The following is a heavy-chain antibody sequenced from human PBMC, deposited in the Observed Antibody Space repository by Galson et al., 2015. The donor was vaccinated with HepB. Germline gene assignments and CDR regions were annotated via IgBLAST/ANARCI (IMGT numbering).Heavy chain of an antibody. CDR1: GFTFSSYW. D-gene: IGHD3-3*01. J-gene: IGHJ6*02. Sequence: SLRLSCAASGFTFSSYWMSWVRQAPGKGLEWVANIKQDGSEKYYVDSVKGRFTISRDNAKNSLYLQMNSLRAEYTAVYYCARDDNKLSGLWYYYYGMDVWGQGTTVTVSS. CDR2: IKQDGSEK. CDR3: ARDDNKLSGLWYYYYGMDV. V-gene: IGHV3-7*01.